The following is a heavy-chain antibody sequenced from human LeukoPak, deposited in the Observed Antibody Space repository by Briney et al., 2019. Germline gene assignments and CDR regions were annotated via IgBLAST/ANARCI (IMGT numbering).Heavy chain of an antibody. CDR2: INLSGST. V-gene: IGHV4-34*01. CDR3: ARGEYYYGLGFWFDP. D-gene: IGHD3-10*01. J-gene: IGHJ5*02. CDR1: GGSFSGYY. Sequence: SETLSLTCAVYGGSFSGYYWSWIRQPPGKGLEWIGEINLSGSTNYNPSLKSRVTTSVDTSKNQFSLKLSSVTAADTAVYYCARGEYYYGLGFWFDPWGQGTLVTVSS.